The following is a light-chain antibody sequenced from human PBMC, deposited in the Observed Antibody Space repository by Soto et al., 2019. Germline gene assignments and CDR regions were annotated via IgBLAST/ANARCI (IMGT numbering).Light chain of an antibody. V-gene: IGKV3-15*01. CDR1: QSVSSK. CDR3: QQYNNWPPVT. CDR2: GAS. J-gene: IGKJ1*01. Sequence: ELLMTQSPATLSVSPGESATLSCRASQSVSSKLAWYQQKPCQAPRLLIYGASTRATGIPARFSGSGSGTEFTLTISSLQSEDFAVYYCQQYNNWPPVTFGQGTKVDIK.